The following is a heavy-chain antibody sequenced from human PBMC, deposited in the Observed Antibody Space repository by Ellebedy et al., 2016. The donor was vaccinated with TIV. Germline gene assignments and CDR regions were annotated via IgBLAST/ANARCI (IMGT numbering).Heavy chain of an antibody. J-gene: IGHJ5*02. CDR2: NYNSGST. CDR3: AREGCSGGSCYP. CDR1: GWTFGGYN. V-gene: IGHV4-34*01. Sequence: MPSETLSLTCGVSGWTFGGYNSSWLRQAPGKELAWIGSNYNSGSTYYNPSLKSRVTISIDTSKNNFSLKLSSVTAADTAVYYCAREGCSGGSCYPWGQGTLVTVSS. D-gene: IGHD2-15*01.